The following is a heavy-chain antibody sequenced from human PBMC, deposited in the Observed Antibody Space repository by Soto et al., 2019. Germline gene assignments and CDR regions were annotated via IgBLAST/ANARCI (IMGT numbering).Heavy chain of an antibody. Sequence: SETLSLTCPVSGGSISTGGCYWNWIRQHPGKGLEWIGYFYYSGSTYYNPSLKSRVTISVNTSKNQFSLKLSSVTAADTAAYYCARSVFPWGQGTLVTVSS. CDR3: ARSVFP. V-gene: IGHV4-31*03. J-gene: IGHJ5*02. CDR1: GGSISTGGCY. CDR2: FYYSGST.